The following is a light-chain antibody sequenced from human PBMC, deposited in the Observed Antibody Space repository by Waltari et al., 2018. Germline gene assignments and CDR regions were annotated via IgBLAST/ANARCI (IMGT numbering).Light chain of an antibody. CDR1: QSLLHRNGYNS. Sequence: DIVMTQSPLSLPVTPGESASISCRSSQSLLHRNGYNSLEWYLQKPGQSPQLLIYMGSNRASGVPDRFSGSGSGTDFTLKISRVEAEDVGVYYCMEALQTPGTFGGGTKVEIK. J-gene: IGKJ4*01. CDR2: MGS. V-gene: IGKV2-28*01. CDR3: MEALQTPGT.